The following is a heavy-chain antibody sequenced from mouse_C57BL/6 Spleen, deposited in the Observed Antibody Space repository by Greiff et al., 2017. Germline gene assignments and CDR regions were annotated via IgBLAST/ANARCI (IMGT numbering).Heavy chain of an antibody. CDR1: GYTFTSYW. V-gene: IGHV1-5*01. J-gene: IGHJ4*01. Sequence: EVQLLQSGTVLARPGASVKMSCKTSGYTFTSYWMHWVKQRPGQGLEWIGAIYPGNSDTSYNQKFKGKAKLTAVTSASTAYMELSSLTNGDSADDYCAYYCGRDNQYGLDYWGQGTTVTVSS. D-gene: IGHD1-1*02. CDR3: AYYCGRDNQYGLDY. CDR2: IYPGNSDT.